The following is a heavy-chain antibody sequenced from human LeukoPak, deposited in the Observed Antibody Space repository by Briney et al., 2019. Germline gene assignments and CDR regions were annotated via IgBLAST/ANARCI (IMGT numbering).Heavy chain of an antibody. CDR2: INPNSGDT. V-gene: IGHV1-2*02. Sequence: ASVKVSCKTSGYTFTGYYMQWVRQAPGQGLEWMGWINPNSGDTNYAQKFQGRVTMTRDTSISTAYMELSRLRSDDTAVYYCARAGTYCSGGSCYPRWFDPWGQGTLVTVSS. D-gene: IGHD2-15*01. CDR1: GYTFTGYY. CDR3: ARAGTYCSGGSCYPRWFDP. J-gene: IGHJ5*02.